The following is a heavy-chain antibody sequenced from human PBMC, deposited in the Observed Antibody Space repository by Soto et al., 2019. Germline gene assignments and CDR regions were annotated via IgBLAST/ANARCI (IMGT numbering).Heavy chain of an antibody. CDR1: GFTFDDYA. D-gene: IGHD3-3*01. J-gene: IGHJ4*02. Sequence: GGSLRLSCAASGFTFDDYAMHWVRQIPGKGLQWVSGISWSTSSIGYGASLRGRFLISRDNANNSLYLQMNDLRPEDTALYYCGKASSSNSWSPIDYWGQGTMVTVSS. CDR3: GKASSSNSWSPIDY. CDR2: ISWSTSSI. V-gene: IGHV3-9*01.